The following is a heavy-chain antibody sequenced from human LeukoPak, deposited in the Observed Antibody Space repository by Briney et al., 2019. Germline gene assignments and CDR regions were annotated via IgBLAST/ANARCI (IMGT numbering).Heavy chain of an antibody. Sequence: AGGSLRLSCAVSGFTVSSYEMDWVRQAPGKGLEWVSYISSSGSTIYYADSVKGRFTISRDNAKNSLYLQMNSLRAEDTAVYYSARDIRVGGLRYYFDYWGQGTLVTVSS. J-gene: IGHJ4*02. CDR2: ISSSGSTI. CDR3: ARDIRVGGLRYYFDY. CDR1: GFTVSSYE. D-gene: IGHD3-10*01. V-gene: IGHV3-48*03.